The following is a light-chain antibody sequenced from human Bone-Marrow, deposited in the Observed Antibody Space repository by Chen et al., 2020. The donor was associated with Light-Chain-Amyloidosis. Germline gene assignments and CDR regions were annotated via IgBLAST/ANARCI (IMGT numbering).Light chain of an antibody. V-gene: IGLV2-14*01. J-gene: IGLJ1*01. CDR2: EVT. Sequence: QSALTPPASVSGSPGQSITIPFTGTSSDVGGDNHVSWYQQHPDKAPKLMIYEVTNRPSWVPDRFSGSKSDNTASLTISGLQTEDEADYFCSSYTITNTLVFGSGTRVTVL. CDR1: SSDVGGDNH. CDR3: SSYTITNTLV.